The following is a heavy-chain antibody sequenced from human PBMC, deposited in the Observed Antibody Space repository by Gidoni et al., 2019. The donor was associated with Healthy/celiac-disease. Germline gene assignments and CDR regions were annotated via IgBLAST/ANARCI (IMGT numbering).Heavy chain of an antibody. CDR3: ARAGRSSGWFSGGYFQH. D-gene: IGHD6-19*01. V-gene: IGHV4-4*07. Sequence: QVQLQDSGPGLVKPSETLSLTSTVSGCSISSYYWSWIHQPAGKGLEWIGRIYTSRSTNYNPTLKSRVTRSVDTSKNQFSLKRSSVTAADTAVYYCARAGRSSGWFSGGYFQHWGQGTLVTVSS. CDR1: GCSISSYY. J-gene: IGHJ1*01. CDR2: IYTSRST.